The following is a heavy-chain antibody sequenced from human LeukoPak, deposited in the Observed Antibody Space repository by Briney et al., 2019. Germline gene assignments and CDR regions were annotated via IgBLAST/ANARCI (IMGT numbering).Heavy chain of an antibody. Sequence: PGGSLRLSCAASGFTFSSYWMFWVRQAPGKGLVRVSRINSDGTRTTYADSVKGRFTISRDNAKYTLYLQMNSLRAEDTAVYYCARRSSAIPSYFDLWGRGTLVTVSS. V-gene: IGHV3-74*01. D-gene: IGHD2-2*02. CDR2: INSDGTRT. J-gene: IGHJ2*01. CDR1: GFTFSSYW. CDR3: ARRSSAIPSYFDL.